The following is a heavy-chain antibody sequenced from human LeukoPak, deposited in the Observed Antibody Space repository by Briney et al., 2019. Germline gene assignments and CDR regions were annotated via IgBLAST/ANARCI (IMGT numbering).Heavy chain of an antibody. J-gene: IGHJ5*02. Sequence: GRSLRLSCAASGFTFSSYSMNWVRQAPGKGLEWVSYISSSSSTIYYADSVKGRFTISRDNAKNSLYLQMNSLRAEDTAVYYCARDFVARNNYYNWFDPWGQGTLVTVSS. CDR1: GFTFSSYS. V-gene: IGHV3-48*04. CDR2: ISSSSSTI. D-gene: IGHD5-12*01. CDR3: ARDFVARNNYYNWFDP.